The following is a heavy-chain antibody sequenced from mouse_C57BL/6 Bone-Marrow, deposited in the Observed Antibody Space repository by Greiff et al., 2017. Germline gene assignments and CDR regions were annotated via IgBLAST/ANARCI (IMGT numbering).Heavy chain of an antibody. V-gene: IGHV1-69*01. CDR1: GYTFTSYW. CDR3: ARDDYGSSYWYFDV. Sequence: QVQLQQPGAELVMPGASVKLSCKASGYTFTSYWMHWVKQRPGQGLEWIGELDPSDSYTNYNQKFKGKSTLTVDKSSSTAYMQLSSLTSEDSAVYYCARDDYGSSYWYFDVWGTGTTVTVSS. D-gene: IGHD1-1*01. CDR2: LDPSDSYT. J-gene: IGHJ1*03.